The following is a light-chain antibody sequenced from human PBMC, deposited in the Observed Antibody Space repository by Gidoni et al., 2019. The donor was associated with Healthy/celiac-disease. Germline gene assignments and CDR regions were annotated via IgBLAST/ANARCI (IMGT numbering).Light chain of an antibody. CDR2: GAS. J-gene: IGKJ1*01. V-gene: IGKV3-20*01. Sequence: IVLTQSPGTLSLSPGERATLSCRASQSVSSSYLAWYQQKPGQAPRLLIYGASSRATGIPDRFSGSGSGTDFTLTISRLEPEDLAVYYCQQYGSSLRTFGQGTKVEIK. CDR3: QQYGSSLRT. CDR1: QSVSSSY.